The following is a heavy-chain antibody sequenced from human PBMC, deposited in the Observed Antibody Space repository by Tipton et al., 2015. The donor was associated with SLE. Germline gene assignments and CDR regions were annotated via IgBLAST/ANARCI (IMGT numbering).Heavy chain of an antibody. V-gene: IGHV3-33*01. CDR3: AGQLVLDYYGMDV. Sequence: SGFTFSSYGMHWVRQAPGKGLEWVAVIWYDGSNKYYADSVKGRFTISRDNSKNTLYLQMNSLRAEDTAVYYCAGQLVLDYYGMDVWGQGTTVTVSS. D-gene: IGHD6-6*01. CDR2: IWYDGSNK. CDR1: GFTFSSYG. J-gene: IGHJ6*02.